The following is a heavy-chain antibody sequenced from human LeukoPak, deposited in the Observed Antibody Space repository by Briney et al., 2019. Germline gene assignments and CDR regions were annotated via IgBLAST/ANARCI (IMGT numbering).Heavy chain of an antibody. D-gene: IGHD3-10*01. J-gene: IGHJ3*02. V-gene: IGHV3-23*01. CDR2: ISGSGGST. Sequence: GGSLRLSCAASGFTFSSYDMNWVRQAPGKGLEWVSAISGSGGSTYYADSVKGRFTISRDNSKNTLHLQMNSLRAEDTAVYYCAKLITMVRGAVRGAFDIWGQGTMVTVSS. CDR1: GFTFSSYD. CDR3: AKLITMVRGAVRGAFDI.